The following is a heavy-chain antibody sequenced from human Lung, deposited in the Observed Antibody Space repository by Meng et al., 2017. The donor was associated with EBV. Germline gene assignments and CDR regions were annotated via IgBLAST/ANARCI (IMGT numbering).Heavy chain of an antibody. CDR1: GVTFSSYG. CDR2: LSKDGSDE. D-gene: IGHD2-21*02. V-gene: IGHV3-30*03. Sequence: VPLVVCGGGVVRPGRSVRLSCVASGVTFSSYGMHRVRQAPGKGLEWLAGLSKDGSDEYYVEPVKARFTISRDNSKKTLYLPLKSLRAEDTAVYYCTRKAYEPLLLDYWGQGTLVTVSS. CDR3: TRKAYEPLLLDY. J-gene: IGHJ4*02.